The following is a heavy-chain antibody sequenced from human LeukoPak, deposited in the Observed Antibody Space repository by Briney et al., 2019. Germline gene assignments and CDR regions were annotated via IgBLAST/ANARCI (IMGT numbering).Heavy chain of an antibody. CDR2: IWSDGRNR. Sequence: PGGSLRLSCAASGFTFSNHAMHWVRQAPGKGLEWVALIWSDGRNRYYADSVKGRFTISRDNSNNTLYLQMNSLRAEDTAVYYCARDSAMGLQWGQGTLVTVSS. CDR3: ARDSAMGLQ. V-gene: IGHV3-33*01. D-gene: IGHD4/OR15-4a*01. CDR1: GFTFSNHA. J-gene: IGHJ4*02.